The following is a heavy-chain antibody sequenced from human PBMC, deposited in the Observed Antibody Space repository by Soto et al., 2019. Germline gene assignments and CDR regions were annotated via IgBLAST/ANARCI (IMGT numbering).Heavy chain of an antibody. J-gene: IGHJ6*01. CDR2: IIPVFGTP. D-gene: IGHD3-22*01. CDR3: ARGDATKIVVTTYYAMDV. Sequence: QVQLVQSGAEVKKPGSSVKVSCKASGGSLSNYGISWVRQAPGQGLEWMGAIIPVFGTPNYAQKLQDRVTITADESTTTVYMELRSLTSEDTAVYYCARGDATKIVVTTYYAMDVWGQGTTVTVSS. CDR1: GGSLSNYG. V-gene: IGHV1-69*12.